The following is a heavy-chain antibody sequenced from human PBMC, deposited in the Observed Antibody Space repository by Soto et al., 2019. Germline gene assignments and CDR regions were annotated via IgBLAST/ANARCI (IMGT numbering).Heavy chain of an antibody. Sequence: LRLSCAASGFTFSSYGMHWVRQAPGKGLEWVAVIWYDGSNKYYADSVKGRFTISRDNSKNTLYLQMNSLRAEDTAVYYCARHDRGADAFDIWGQGTMVT. CDR3: ARHDRGADAFDI. CDR2: IWYDGSNK. J-gene: IGHJ3*02. V-gene: IGHV3-33*01. CDR1: GFTFSSYG. D-gene: IGHD1-1*01.